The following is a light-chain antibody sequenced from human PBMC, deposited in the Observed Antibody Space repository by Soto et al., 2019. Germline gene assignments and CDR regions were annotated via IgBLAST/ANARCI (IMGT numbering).Light chain of an antibody. CDR1: SSGIGD. CDR2: DVS. CDR3: NSHTSGTTRA. Sequence: QSALTQPASVSGSPGQSITISCTGASSGIGDFSWYQQQPGKAPKLIIYDVSNRPSGVSNRFSGSKSGNTASLTISGLQADDEADYYCNSHTSGTTRAFGTGTKLTVL. V-gene: IGLV2-14*01. J-gene: IGLJ1*01.